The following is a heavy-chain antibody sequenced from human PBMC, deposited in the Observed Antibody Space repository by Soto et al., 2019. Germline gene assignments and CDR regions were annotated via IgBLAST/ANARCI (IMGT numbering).Heavy chain of an antibody. CDR3: AKDLGRGSSTSIHPLFPY. CDR2: ISYDGSNK. D-gene: IGHD2-2*01. J-gene: IGHJ4*02. V-gene: IGHV3-30*18. Sequence: GGSLRLSCAASGFTFSSYGMHWVRQAPGKGLEWVAVISYDGSNKYYADSVKGRFTISRDNSKNTLYLQMNSLRAEDTAVYYCAKDLGRGSSTSIHPLFPYWGQGTLVTVSS. CDR1: GFTFSSYG.